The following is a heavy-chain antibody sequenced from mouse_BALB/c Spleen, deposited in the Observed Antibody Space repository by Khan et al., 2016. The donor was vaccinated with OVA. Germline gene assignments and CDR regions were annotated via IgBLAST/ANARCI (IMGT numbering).Heavy chain of an antibody. CDR1: GFTFSSYS. CDR3: ASRLNGSFAY. V-gene: IGHV5-6*01. CDR2: ISSGGDYT. J-gene: IGHJ3*01. Sequence: EVQLQESGGDLVKPGGSLKLSCAASGFTFSSYSMSWVRQTPDKRLEWVASISSGGDYTYYPDSVKGRFTISRDNAKNTLYLQMSDLKSEDTAMYYCASRLNGSFAYWGQGTLVTVSA.